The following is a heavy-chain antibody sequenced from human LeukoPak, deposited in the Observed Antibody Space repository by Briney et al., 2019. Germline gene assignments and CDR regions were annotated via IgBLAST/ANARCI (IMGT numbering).Heavy chain of an antibody. V-gene: IGHV3-21*01. CDR3: ARAHAGKGYYSGGSCDLDY. Sequence: GGSLRLSCAASGFTFSSYSMNWVRQAPGKGLEWVSSISSSSSYIYYADSVKGRFTISRDNAKNSLYLQMNSLRAEDTAVYYCARAHAGKGYYSGGSCDLDYWGQGTLVTVSS. J-gene: IGHJ4*02. CDR2: ISSSSSYI. CDR1: GFTFSSYS. D-gene: IGHD2-15*01.